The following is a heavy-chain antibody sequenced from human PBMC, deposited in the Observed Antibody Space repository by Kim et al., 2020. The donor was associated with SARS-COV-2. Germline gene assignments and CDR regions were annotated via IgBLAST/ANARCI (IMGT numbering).Heavy chain of an antibody. Sequence: LKSRVTISVDTSTNQFSLKLSSVTAADTAVYYCASKPGYSGYEKEGWFDPWGQGTLVTVSS. J-gene: IGHJ5*02. D-gene: IGHD5-12*01. V-gene: IGHV4-31*02. CDR3: ASKPGYSGYEKEGWFDP.